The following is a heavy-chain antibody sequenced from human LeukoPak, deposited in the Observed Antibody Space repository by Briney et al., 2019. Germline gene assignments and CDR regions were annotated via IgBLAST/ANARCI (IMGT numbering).Heavy chain of an antibody. V-gene: IGHV4-59*01. CDR2: IYYSGST. D-gene: IGHD6-13*01. J-gene: IGHJ5*02. CDR3: ARAQQLVLSGWFDP. Sequence: PSETLSLTCTVSGGSISSYYWSWIRQPPGKGLEWIGYIYYSGSTNYNPSLKSRVTISVDTSKNQFSLKLSSVTAADTAVYYCARAQQLVLSGWFDPWGQGTLVTVSS. CDR1: GGSISSYY.